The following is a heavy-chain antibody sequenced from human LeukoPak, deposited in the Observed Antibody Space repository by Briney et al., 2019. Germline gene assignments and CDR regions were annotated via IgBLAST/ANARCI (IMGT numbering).Heavy chain of an antibody. CDR2: ISGSDGST. CDR3: ATDSAKKYDDY. CDR1: GFTFSSYA. D-gene: IGHD2/OR15-2a*01. V-gene: IGHV3-23*01. J-gene: IGHJ4*02. Sequence: GGSLRLSCAASGFTFSSYAMSWVRQAPGKGLEWVSGISGSDGSTNYADSVKGRFTISRENSKNTLYLQMNSLRAEDTAVYYCATDSAKKYDDYWGQGTLVTVSS.